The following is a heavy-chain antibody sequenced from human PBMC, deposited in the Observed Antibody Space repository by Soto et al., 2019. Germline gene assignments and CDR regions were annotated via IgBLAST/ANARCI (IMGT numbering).Heavy chain of an antibody. CDR3: ARVGGSEESRWLQLRYYFDY. CDR2: INPNSGGT. V-gene: IGHV1-2*04. CDR1: GYTFTGYY. Sequence: ASVKVSCKASGYTFTGYYMHWVRQAPGQGLEWMGWINPNSGGTNYAQKFQGWVTMTRDTSISTAYMELSRLRSDDTAVYYCARVGGSEESRWLQLRYYFDYWGQGTLVTVSS. D-gene: IGHD5-12*01. J-gene: IGHJ4*02.